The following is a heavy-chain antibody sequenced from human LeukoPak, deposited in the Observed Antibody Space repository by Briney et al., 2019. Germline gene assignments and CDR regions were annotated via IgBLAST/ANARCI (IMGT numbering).Heavy chain of an antibody. CDR2: ISYDGDNK. J-gene: IGHJ1*01. Sequence: GGSLRLSCIASEPIFSTYTMHWVRQAPGKGLEWVAGISYDGDNKYYTDSVKGRFTISRDNSKNTLILQMNSLKPEDSAVYYCARDPSWVREKGYFQHWGQGTLVSVSS. CDR3: ARDPSWVREKGYFQH. V-gene: IGHV3-30-3*01. CDR1: EPIFSTYT. D-gene: IGHD1-26*01.